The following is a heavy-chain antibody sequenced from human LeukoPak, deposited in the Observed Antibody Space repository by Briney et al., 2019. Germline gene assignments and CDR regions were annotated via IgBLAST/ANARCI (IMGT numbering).Heavy chain of an antibody. D-gene: IGHD1-1*01. CDR3: ARGNWNDAGGDF. J-gene: IGHJ4*02. CDR2: IYRSGTT. Sequence: SETLSLTCVVSGYSISSGFHWGWIRQPPGKGLEGIGSIYRSGTTYYNPSLKSRVTISVDTPKNQFSLKLTSVTAADTAVYYCARGNWNDAGGDFWGQGTLVTVSS. CDR1: GYSISSGFH. V-gene: IGHV4-38-2*01.